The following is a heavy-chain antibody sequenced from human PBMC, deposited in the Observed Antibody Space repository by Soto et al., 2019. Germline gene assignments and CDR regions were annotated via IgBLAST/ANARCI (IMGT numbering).Heavy chain of an antibody. CDR1: GGSFSGYY. V-gene: IGHV4-34*01. Sequence: QVQLQQWGAGLLKPSETLSLTCAVYGGSFSGYYWSWIRQPPGKGLEWIGEINHSGSTNYNPSLKRRVTISVDTSKNQCSQKLSSVTAADTAVYYCARGGYCSSTSCYVQNWCDPLGQGTLVTVSS. CDR3: ARGGYCSSTSCYVQNWCDP. J-gene: IGHJ5*02. D-gene: IGHD2-2*01. CDR2: INHSGST.